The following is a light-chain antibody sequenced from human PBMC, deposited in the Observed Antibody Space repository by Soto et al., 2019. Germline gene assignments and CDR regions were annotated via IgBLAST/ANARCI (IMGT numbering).Light chain of an antibody. CDR2: GAS. J-gene: IGKJ4*01. CDR3: QQYGSSPLT. CDR1: QSVSNNY. V-gene: IGKV3-20*01. Sequence: EIALTQSPSTLSLSPGERATLSCRASQSVSNNYLAWYQQKPGQAPRLLISGASSRATGIPDRFNGSGSGTDFTLTISRLEPEDFAVYYCQQYGSSPLTFGGGTKVEIK.